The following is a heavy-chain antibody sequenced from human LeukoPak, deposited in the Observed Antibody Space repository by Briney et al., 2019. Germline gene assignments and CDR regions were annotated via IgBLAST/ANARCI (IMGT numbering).Heavy chain of an antibody. V-gene: IGHV1-69*01. D-gene: IGHD1-26*01. Sequence: AASVKVSCKASGGTFSSYAISWVRQAPGQGLEWMGGIIPIFGTANYAQKFQGRVTITADESTSTAYMELSSLRSEDTAVYYCARAGLIVGATYYFDYWGQGTLVTVSS. CDR2: IIPIFGTA. CDR1: GGTFSSYA. J-gene: IGHJ4*02. CDR3: ARAGLIVGATYYFDY.